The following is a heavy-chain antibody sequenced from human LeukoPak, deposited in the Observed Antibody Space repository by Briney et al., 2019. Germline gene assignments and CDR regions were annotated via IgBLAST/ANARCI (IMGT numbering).Heavy chain of an antibody. CDR3: VKESRVVRGVIMDAFDM. CDR2: ISMNGGST. V-gene: IGHV3-64D*06. J-gene: IGHJ3*02. D-gene: IGHD3-10*01. Sequence: GGSLRLSCSASGFTFSSYAMHWVRQAPGKGLAYVSGISMNGGSTDYADSVKGRFTISRDNSKNTVYLQMSSLRAEDTAVYYCVKESRVVRGVIMDAFDMWGQGTMVTVSS. CDR1: GFTFSSYA.